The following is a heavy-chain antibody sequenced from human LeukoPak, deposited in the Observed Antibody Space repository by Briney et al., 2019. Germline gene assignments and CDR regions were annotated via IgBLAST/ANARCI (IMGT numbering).Heavy chain of an antibody. CDR2: MNPNSGNT. J-gene: IGHJ3*02. CDR1: GYTFTSYD. V-gene: IGHV1-8*01. CDR3: ASYTTSSSYAFDI. Sequence: GASVKVSCKASGYTFTSYDINWVRQATGQGLAWMGWMNPNSGNTGYAQKFQGRVTMTRNTSISTAYMELSSLRSEDTAVYYCASYTTSSSYAFDIWGQGTMVTVSS. D-gene: IGHD6-13*01.